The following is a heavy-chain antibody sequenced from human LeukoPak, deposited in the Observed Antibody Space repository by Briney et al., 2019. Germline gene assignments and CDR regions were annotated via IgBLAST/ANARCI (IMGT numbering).Heavy chain of an antibody. CDR1: GFTFSSYS. D-gene: IGHD3-10*01. Sequence: PGGSLRLSCAASGFTFSSYSMNWVRQAPGKGLEWVSSISSSSSYIHYADSVKGRFTISRDNAKNSLYLQMNSLRAEDTAVYYCAKEAPVSDYFDYWGQGTLVTVSS. V-gene: IGHV3-21*01. J-gene: IGHJ4*02. CDR3: AKEAPVSDYFDY. CDR2: ISSSSSYI.